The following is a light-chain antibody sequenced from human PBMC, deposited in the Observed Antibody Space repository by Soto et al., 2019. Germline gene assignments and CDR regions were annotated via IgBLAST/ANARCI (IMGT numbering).Light chain of an antibody. CDR1: QDITNN. Sequence: DIQMTQSPSSLSASIGDRVTITCQASQDITNNLNWYQQKRGKAPKVLIYDASHLERGVPSRFSASGSRTHFTFTISSLQAEDNITYYCQQYFTLYTFGQGNKLEIK. V-gene: IGKV1-33*01. CDR3: QQYFTLYT. J-gene: IGKJ2*01. CDR2: DAS.